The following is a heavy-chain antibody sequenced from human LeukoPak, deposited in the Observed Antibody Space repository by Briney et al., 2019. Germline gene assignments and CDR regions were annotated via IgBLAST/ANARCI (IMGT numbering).Heavy chain of an antibody. CDR3: ATTRGDYYDSSGYPVP. V-gene: IGHV3-23*01. Sequence: GASLRLSCAASGFTFSSYAMSWVRQAPGKGLEWVSAISGSGGSTYYADSVKGRFTIPRDNSKNTLYLQMNSLRAEDTAVYYCATTRGDYYDSSGYPVPWGQGTLVTVSS. CDR2: ISGSGGST. J-gene: IGHJ5*02. CDR1: GFTFSSYA. D-gene: IGHD3-22*01.